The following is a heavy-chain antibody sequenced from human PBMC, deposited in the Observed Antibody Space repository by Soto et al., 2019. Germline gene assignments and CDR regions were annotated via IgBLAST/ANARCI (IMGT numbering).Heavy chain of an antibody. CDR1: GFTFGDSY. D-gene: IGHD2-15*01. CDR3: VRGGGGGLFDP. Sequence: GGSLRLSCPVSGFTFGDSYMSWIRQAPGKGLEWLSYISPGSRYPAYADSVKGRFTISRDNAKRSLYLQMMSLTAEDTAIYYCVRGGGGGLFDPWGQGTRVTVSS. V-gene: IGHV3-11*06. CDR2: ISPGSRYP. J-gene: IGHJ5*02.